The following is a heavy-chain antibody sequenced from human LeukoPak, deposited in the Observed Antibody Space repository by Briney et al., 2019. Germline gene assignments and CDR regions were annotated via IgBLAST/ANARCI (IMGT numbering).Heavy chain of an antibody. CDR2: IYYSGST. Sequence: SETLSLTCTVSGGSISSSSYYWGWIRRPPGKGLEWIGSIYYSGSTYYNPSLKSRVTISVDTSKNQFSLKLSSVTAADTAVYYCARQSYYDFWSGYYPPPLDYWGQGTLVTVSS. V-gene: IGHV4-39*01. CDR3: ARQSYYDFWSGYYPPPLDY. D-gene: IGHD3-3*01. J-gene: IGHJ4*02. CDR1: GGSISSSSYY.